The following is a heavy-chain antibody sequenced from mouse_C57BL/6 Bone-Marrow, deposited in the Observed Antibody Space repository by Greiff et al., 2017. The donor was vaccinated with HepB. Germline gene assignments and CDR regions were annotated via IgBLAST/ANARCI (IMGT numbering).Heavy chain of an antibody. V-gene: IGHV5-9-1*02. CDR3: TSPFYSPFDY. Sequence: EVKVVESGEGLVKPGGSLKLSCAASGFTFSSYAKSWVRQTPEKRLEWVAYISSGGDYIYYADTVKGRFTISRDNARNTLYLQMSSLKSEDTAMYYCTSPFYSPFDYWGQGTTLTVSS. CDR2: ISSGGDYI. J-gene: IGHJ2*01. D-gene: IGHD2-12*01. CDR1: GFTFSSYA.